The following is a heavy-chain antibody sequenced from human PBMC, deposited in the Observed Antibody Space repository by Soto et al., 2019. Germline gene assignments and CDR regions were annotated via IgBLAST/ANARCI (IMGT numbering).Heavy chain of an antibody. D-gene: IGHD3-10*01. CDR1: GYTFTSYD. CDR2: MNPNSGNT. V-gene: IGHV1-8*01. Sequence: QVQLVQSGAEGKKPGASVKVSCKASGYTFTSYDINWVRQATGQGLEWMGWMNPNSGNTAYAQKVQCRVTMTRNTSIRTAYMELSSLRSEDTAVYYCARERVRFGMTDWGQGTLVTVSS. J-gene: IGHJ4*02. CDR3: ARERVRFGMTD.